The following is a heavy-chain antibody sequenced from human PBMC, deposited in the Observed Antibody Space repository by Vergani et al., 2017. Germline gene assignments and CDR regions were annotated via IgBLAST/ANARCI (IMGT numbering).Heavy chain of an antibody. CDR3: ARFPVESFDP. Sequence: EVQLVQSGAEVKKPGESLRISCKGSGYSFTSYWISWVRQMPGKGLEWMGRIYPSDSYTNYSPSFQGHGTISADKSISTAYLQWSSLKAPDTAMYYCARFPVESFDPWGQGTLVTVSS. J-gene: IGHJ5*02. V-gene: IGHV5-10-1*01. CDR2: IYPSDSYT. CDR1: GYSFTSYW.